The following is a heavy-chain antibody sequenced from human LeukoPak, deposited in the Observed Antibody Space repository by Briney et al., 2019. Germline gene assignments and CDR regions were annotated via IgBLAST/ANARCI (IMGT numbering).Heavy chain of an antibody. CDR3: ARVLVATVGGLLFDY. D-gene: IGHD5-12*01. CDR1: GYTFTGYY. V-gene: IGHV1-2*02. J-gene: IGHJ4*02. Sequence: ASVKVSCKASGYTFTGYYMHWVRQAPGQGLEWMGWINPNSGGTNYAQKFQGRVTMTRDTSISTAYMELSRLRSDDTAVYYCARVLVATVGGLLFDYWGQGTLVTVSP. CDR2: INPNSGGT.